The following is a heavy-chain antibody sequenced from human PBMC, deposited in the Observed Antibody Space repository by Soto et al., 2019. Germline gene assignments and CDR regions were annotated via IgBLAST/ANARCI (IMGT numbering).Heavy chain of an antibody. D-gene: IGHD5-12*01. CDR1: GGTFNNYA. V-gene: IGHV1-69*13. J-gene: IGHJ4*02. Sequence: SVKVSCKASGGTFNNYALSWVRQAPGQGLEWMGGIIPIFNSANYAQKFQGRVTITADDSTSTAYMELRSLRPDDTAVYYCAREVTVASYSFDFWGQGTLVTISS. CDR3: AREVTVASYSFDF. CDR2: IIPIFNSA.